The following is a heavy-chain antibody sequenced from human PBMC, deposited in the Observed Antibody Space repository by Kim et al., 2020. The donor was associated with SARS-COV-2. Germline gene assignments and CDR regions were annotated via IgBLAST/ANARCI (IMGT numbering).Heavy chain of an antibody. V-gene: IGHV1-2*04. CDR3: ARGSSWYFDY. J-gene: IGHJ4*02. Sequence: GTNYAQKFQGWVTMTRDTSISTAYMELSRLRSDDTAVYYCARGSSWYFDYWGQGTLVTVSS. CDR2: GT. D-gene: IGHD6-13*01.